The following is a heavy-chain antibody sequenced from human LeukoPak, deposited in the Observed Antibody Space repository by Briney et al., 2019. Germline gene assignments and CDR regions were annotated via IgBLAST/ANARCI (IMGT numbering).Heavy chain of an antibody. J-gene: IGHJ4*02. CDR2: IHPANGNT. V-gene: IGHV1-3*01. Sequence: ASVKVSCKASGYTFITYAMHWLRQAPGQSLEWVGWIHPANGNTKYSENVQGRVTITTDTSATTTYMELSSLRSEDTAVYYCARDRLGNDYWGQGTLVTVSS. D-gene: IGHD4-11*01. CDR1: GYTFITYA. CDR3: ARDRLGNDY.